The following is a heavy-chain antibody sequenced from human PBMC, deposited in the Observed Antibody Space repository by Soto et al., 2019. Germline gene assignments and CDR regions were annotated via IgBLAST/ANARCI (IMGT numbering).Heavy chain of an antibody. CDR2: IYYSGDT. V-gene: IGHV4-31*03. CDR3: ATHHSTSWSRAFY. J-gene: IGHJ4*02. Sequence: QVQLQESGPGLVKPSQTLSLTCTVSGGSIRSGGSYWSWIRQHPGKGLEWIGDIYYSGDTYYNPSLKSRVTMSVDTSNNQFALNLRSVAAADSAMYYCATHHSTSWSRAFYWGQGALVTASS. CDR1: GGSIRSGGSY. D-gene: IGHD6-13*01.